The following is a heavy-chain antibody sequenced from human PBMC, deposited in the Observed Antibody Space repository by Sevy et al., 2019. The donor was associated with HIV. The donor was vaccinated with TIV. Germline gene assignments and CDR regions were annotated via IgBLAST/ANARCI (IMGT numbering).Heavy chain of an antibody. J-gene: IGHJ4*02. Sequence: SETLSLTCTVSGGSISSNYWSWIRQPPGKGLEWIGYIYSSGSSYNPSLQSRVSISMDTSKNQFSLKLNSVTAADTAVYYCARSGGYSYGDFDYWGQGTLVTVSS. CDR3: ARSGGYSYGDFDY. D-gene: IGHD5-18*01. CDR2: IYSSGSS. V-gene: IGHV4-59*01. CDR1: GGSISSNY.